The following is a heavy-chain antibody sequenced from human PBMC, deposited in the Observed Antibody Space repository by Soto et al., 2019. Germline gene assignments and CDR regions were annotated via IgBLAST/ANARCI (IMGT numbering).Heavy chain of an antibody. J-gene: IGHJ4*02. CDR1: GDSVSSNSAA. V-gene: IGHV6-1*01. CDR2: TYYRSKWYN. Sequence: PSQTLSLTCAISGDSVSSNSAAWNWIRQSPSRGLEWLGRTYYRSKWYNDYAVSVKSRITINPDTSKNQFSLQLNSVTPEDTAVYYCAGELTEAVAGPYFDCWGQGTLVTVSS. D-gene: IGHD6-19*01. CDR3: AGELTEAVAGPYFDC.